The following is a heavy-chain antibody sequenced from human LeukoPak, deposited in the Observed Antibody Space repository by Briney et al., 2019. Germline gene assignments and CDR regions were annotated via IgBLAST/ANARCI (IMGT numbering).Heavy chain of an antibody. Sequence: SETLSLTCAVYGGSFSGYYWSWIRQPPGKGLERIGEINHSGSTNYNPSLKSRVTISVDTSKNQFSLKLSSVTAADTAVYYCARGPGYCSSTSCYIDYWGQGTLVTVSS. V-gene: IGHV4-34*01. CDR2: INHSGST. D-gene: IGHD2-2*02. J-gene: IGHJ4*02. CDR1: GGSFSGYY. CDR3: ARGPGYCSSTSCYIDY.